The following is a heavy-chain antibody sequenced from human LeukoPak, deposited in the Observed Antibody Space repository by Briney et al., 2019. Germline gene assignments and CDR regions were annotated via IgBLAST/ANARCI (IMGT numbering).Heavy chain of an antibody. CDR1: EFSVGSNY. CDR3: ARTSGYSIDAFDI. D-gene: IGHD6-13*01. J-gene: IGHJ3*02. CDR2: IYSGGST. V-gene: IGHV3-66*01. Sequence: GGSLRLSCAASEFSVGSNYMTWVRQAPGKGLEWVSLIYSGGSTYYADSVKGRFTISRDNAKNSLYLQMNSLRAEDTAVYYCARTSGYSIDAFDIWGQGTMVTVSS.